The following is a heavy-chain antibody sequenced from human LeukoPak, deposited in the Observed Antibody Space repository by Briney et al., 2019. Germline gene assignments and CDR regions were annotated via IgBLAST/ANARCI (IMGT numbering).Heavy chain of an antibody. CDR1: GYTFTSYG. J-gene: IGHJ6*02. CDR2: ISAYNGNT. Sequence: GASVKVSCKASGYTFTSYGISWVRQAPGQGLEWMGWISAYNGNTNYAQKLQGRVTMTTDTSTSTAYMELRSLRSDDTAVYYCARDSSNQDYYYYGMDVWGQGTTVTVSS. CDR3: ARDSSNQDYYYYGMDV. D-gene: IGHD6-13*01. V-gene: IGHV1-18*01.